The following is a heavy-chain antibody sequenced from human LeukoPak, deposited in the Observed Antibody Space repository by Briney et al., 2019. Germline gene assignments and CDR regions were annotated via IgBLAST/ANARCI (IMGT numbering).Heavy chain of an antibody. V-gene: IGHV3-21*01. J-gene: IGHJ3*02. CDR2: ISSSSSYI. D-gene: IGHD1-1*01. CDR3: ARDSNDHHAFDI. Sequence: GGSLRLSCAASGFTFGSYSMNWVRQAPGKGLEWVSSISSSSSYIYYADSVKGRFTISRDNAKNSLYLQMNSLRAEDTAVYYCARDSNDHHAFDIWGQGTMVTVSS. CDR1: GFTFGSYS.